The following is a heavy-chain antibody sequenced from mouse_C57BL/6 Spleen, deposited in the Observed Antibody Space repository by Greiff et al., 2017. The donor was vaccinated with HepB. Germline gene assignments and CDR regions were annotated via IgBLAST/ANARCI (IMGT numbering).Heavy chain of an antibody. Sequence: EVKLQESGPGLVKPSQSLSLTCSVTGYSITSGYYWNWIRQFPGNKLEWMGYISYDGSNNYNPSLKNRISIPRDTSKNQFFLKLNSVTTEDTATYYCARDGDGYSAWFAYWGQGTLVTVSA. CDR3: ARDGDGYSAWFAY. J-gene: IGHJ3*01. CDR1: GYSITSGYY. CDR2: ISYDGSN. D-gene: IGHD2-3*01. V-gene: IGHV3-6*01.